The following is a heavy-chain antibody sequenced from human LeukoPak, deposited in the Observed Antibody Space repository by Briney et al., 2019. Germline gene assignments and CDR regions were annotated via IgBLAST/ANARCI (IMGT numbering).Heavy chain of an antibody. CDR1: GYTFSAYY. Sequence: ASVKVSCKASGYTFSAYYIHWVRQAPGQGLEWMGWINPNSGDTNSAQKFQGRVTMTRDTSISTVYMEVSSLISGDTADYYCARVNRALDYWGQGTLVTVSS. J-gene: IGHJ4*02. CDR2: INPNSGDT. V-gene: IGHV1-2*02. CDR3: ARVNRALDY.